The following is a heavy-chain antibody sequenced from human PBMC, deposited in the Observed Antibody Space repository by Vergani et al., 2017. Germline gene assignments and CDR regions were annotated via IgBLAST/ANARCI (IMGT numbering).Heavy chain of an antibody. J-gene: IGHJ4*02. Sequence: QVQLQQWGAGLLKPSETLSLTCAVYGGSFSGYYWSWIRQPPGKGLEWIGEINHSGSTNYNPSLKSRVTISVDTSKNQFSLKLSSVTAADTAVYYCARGLKDSSGYYLIDYWGQGTLVTVSS. CDR1: GGSFSGYY. CDR2: INHSGST. D-gene: IGHD3-22*01. CDR3: ARGLKDSSGYYLIDY. V-gene: IGHV4-34*01.